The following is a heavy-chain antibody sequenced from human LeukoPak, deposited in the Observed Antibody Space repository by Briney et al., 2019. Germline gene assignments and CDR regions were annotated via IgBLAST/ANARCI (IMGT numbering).Heavy chain of an antibody. CDR1: GFSFRGFA. J-gene: IGHJ4*02. CDR2: ISDSGGGT. D-gene: IGHD1-26*01. Sequence: GGSLRLSCAASGFSFRGFAMTWVRQAPGKGLEWVSDISDSGGGTYYADSVKGRFTISRDNSKNTLYLQMNSLRAEDTAVYYCVKTMGAIDHDYWGQGTLATVSS. V-gene: IGHV3-23*01. CDR3: VKTMGAIDHDY.